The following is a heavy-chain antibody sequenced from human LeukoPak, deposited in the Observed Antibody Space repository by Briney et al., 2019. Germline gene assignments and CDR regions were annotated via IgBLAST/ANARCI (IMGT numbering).Heavy chain of an antibody. J-gene: IGHJ4*02. D-gene: IGHD3-10*01. CDR2: IPYDGNNK. V-gene: IGHV3-30*02. CDR3: AKSIPAIRGEIDY. Sequence: GGSLRLSCAASGFTLSSYGMHWVRQAPGKGLEWVAFIPYDGNNKDYADSVKGRFTISRDNSKNTLYLQMNSLGAEDTAVYYCAKSIPAIRGEIDYWGQGTLVTVSS. CDR1: GFTLSSYG.